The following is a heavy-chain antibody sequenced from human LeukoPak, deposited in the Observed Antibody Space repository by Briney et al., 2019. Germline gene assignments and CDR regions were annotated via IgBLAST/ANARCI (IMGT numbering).Heavy chain of an antibody. CDR1: GGSFSGYY. CDR3: ARKYYYYYGMDV. V-gene: IGHV4-34*01. J-gene: IGHJ6*04. Sequence: SETLSLTCAVYGGSFSGYYWSWVRQPPGKGLEWIGEINHSGSTKYNPSLKSRVTISVDTSKNQFSLKLSSVTAADTAVYYCARKYYYYYGMDVWGKGTTVTVSS. CDR2: INHSGST.